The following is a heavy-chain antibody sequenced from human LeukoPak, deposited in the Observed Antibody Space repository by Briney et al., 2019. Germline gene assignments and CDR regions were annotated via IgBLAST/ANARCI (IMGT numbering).Heavy chain of an antibody. V-gene: IGHV4-34*01. D-gene: IGHD4-11*01. CDR2: INHSGST. CDR1: GGSFSGYY. CDR3: ARPTVTTIGGFVY. J-gene: IGHJ4*02. Sequence: SETLSLTCAVYGGSFSGYYWSWIRQPPGKGLEWIGEINHSGSTNYNPSLKSRVTISVDTSKNQFSLKLSSVTAADTAVYYCARPTVTTIGGFVYWGQGTLVTVSS.